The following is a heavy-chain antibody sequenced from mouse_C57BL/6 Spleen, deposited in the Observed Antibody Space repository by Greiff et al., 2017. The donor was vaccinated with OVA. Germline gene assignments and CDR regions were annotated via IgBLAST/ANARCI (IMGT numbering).Heavy chain of an antibody. J-gene: IGHJ4*01. V-gene: IGHV6-6*01. CDR3: TVRWDGYYGYYAMDY. CDR2: IRHKANNHAT. D-gene: IGHD2-3*01. CDR1: GFTFSDAW. Sequence: EVQLVESGGGLVQPGGSMKLSCAASGFTFSDAWMDWVRQSPEKGLEWVAEIRHKANNHATYYAESVKGRFTISRDDSKSSVYLQMNSLRAEDTGTYYCTVRWDGYYGYYAMDYWGQGTSVTVSS.